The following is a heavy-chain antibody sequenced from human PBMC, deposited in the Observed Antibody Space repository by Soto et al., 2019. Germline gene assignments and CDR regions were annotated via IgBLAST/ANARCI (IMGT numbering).Heavy chain of an antibody. D-gene: IGHD4-4*01. Sequence: QVQLQQWGAGLLKPSETLSLTCAVYDGSFSGFYWSWIRQPLGKGLEWIGEINHIGITNYNPSLKSRVTISVDTSKNQFSLKLNSMTAEDTAVYYCARGYAVNWHTPHYWGQGTLVTVSS. CDR1: DGSFSGFY. CDR2: INHIGIT. V-gene: IGHV4-34*01. J-gene: IGHJ4*02. CDR3: ARGYAVNWHTPHY.